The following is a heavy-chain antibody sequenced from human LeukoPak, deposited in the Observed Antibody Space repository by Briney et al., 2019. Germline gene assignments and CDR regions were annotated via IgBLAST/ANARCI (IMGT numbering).Heavy chain of an antibody. D-gene: IGHD6-19*01. J-gene: IGHJ3*02. CDR1: GFTFSNYW. V-gene: IGHV3-7*01. CDR3: VRDLDIYSSGWYDAFDI. CDR2: MNQDGSQE. Sequence: PGGSLRLSCAASGFTFSNYWMVWVRQAPGKGLEWVANMNQDGSQEYYVDSVKGRFTISRDNAKNSMYLQMNSLRAEDTAVYYCVRDLDIYSSGWYDAFDIWGQGTMVTVSS.